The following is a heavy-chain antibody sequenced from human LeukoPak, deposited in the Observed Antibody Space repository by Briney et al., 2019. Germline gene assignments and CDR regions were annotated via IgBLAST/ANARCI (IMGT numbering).Heavy chain of an antibody. V-gene: IGHV1-46*01. CDR3: ARAHADSGYDWVSRYFDY. CDR1: GYTFTSYD. D-gene: IGHD5-12*01. J-gene: IGHJ4*02. CDR2: INPSGGST. Sequence: GASVKVSCKASGYTFTSYDINWVRQAPGQGLEWMGIINPSGGSTSYAQKFQGRVTMTRDMSTSTVYMELSSLRSEDTAVYYCARAHADSGYDWVSRYFDYWGQGTLVTVSS.